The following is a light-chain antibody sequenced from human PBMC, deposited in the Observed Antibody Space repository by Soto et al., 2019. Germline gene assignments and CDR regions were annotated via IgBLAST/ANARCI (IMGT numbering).Light chain of an antibody. J-gene: IGLJ2*01. CDR2: EVS. CDR3: SSYAGRSNSGV. CDR1: SSDVGSYNL. V-gene: IGLV2-23*02. Sequence: QSALTQPASVSGSPGQSITISCTGTSSDVGSYNLVSWYQQHPGKAPKLMIYEVSKRPSGVSNRFSGSKSGNTASLTISGLQAEDEADYYCSSYAGRSNSGVFVGGTKVTVL.